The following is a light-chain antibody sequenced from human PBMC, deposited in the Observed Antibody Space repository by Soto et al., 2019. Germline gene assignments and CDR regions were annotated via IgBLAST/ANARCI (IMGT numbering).Light chain of an antibody. V-gene: IGKV3-15*01. CDR3: QQYNNWPPWT. Sequence: EIVMTQSPATLSVSPGERATLSCRASQSVSNNLAWYQQKPGQAPRLLIYGASTRVTGIPARFSGSGSGTEFTLIISSLQSEDFAVYYCQQYNNWPPWTFGQGTKVEIK. CDR2: GAS. CDR1: QSVSNN. J-gene: IGKJ1*01.